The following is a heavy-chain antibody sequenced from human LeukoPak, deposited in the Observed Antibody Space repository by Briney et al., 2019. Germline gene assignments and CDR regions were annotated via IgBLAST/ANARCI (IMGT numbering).Heavy chain of an antibody. Sequence: PGGSLRLSCAASGFTFSSYWMSWVRQAPGKGLEWVANIKQDGSEKYYVDSVKGRFTISRDNAKNSLYLQMNSLRAEDTAVYYCARELLSYYYYYMDVWGKGTTVTVSS. CDR1: GFTFSSYW. CDR2: IKQDGSEK. J-gene: IGHJ6*03. V-gene: IGHV3-7*01. D-gene: IGHD2-21*02. CDR3: ARELLSYYYYYMDV.